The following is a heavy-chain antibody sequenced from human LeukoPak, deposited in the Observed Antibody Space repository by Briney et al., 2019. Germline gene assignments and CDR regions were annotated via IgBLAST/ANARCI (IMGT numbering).Heavy chain of an antibody. D-gene: IGHD3-10*01. CDR1: GRPISGFY. CDR3: ARVGYGSGSWGWFDP. Sequence: SDTLTLPCTVSGRPISGFYWTWIRQSPGKAPEYIGYIYYSGTTDYNPTLKSRVSMSVDTSKNQFFLNLTSVTAADTAIYYCARVGYGSGSWGWFDPWGQGTLVTVSS. CDR2: IYYSGTT. J-gene: IGHJ5*02. V-gene: IGHV4-59*07.